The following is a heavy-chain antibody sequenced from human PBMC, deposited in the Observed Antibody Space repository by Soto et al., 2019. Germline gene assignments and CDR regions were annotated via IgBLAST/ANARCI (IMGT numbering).Heavy chain of an antibody. J-gene: IGHJ4*02. V-gene: IGHV4-31*03. D-gene: IGHD4-17*01. CDR1: GGSFSSGSYC. CDR2: IYYSGST. CDR3: AVAMTTVTTYDY. Sequence: QVQLQESGPGLVKPSQTLSLTCTVSGGSFSSGSYCWSWIRQHPGKGLEWIGYIYYSGSTYYNPSLKRRGTLAGETAKDQFPPKASSGTAGDKAVYYCAVAMTTVTTYDYWGQGTLVTVSS.